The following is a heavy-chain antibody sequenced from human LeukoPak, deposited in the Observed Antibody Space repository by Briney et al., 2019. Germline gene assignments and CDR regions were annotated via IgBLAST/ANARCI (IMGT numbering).Heavy chain of an antibody. CDR3: AKEVHIVGATYFDY. Sequence: GGSLRLSCAASGFTFSSYGMHWVRQAPGKGLEWVAVIYDGSNKYYADSVKGRFTISRDNSKNTLYLQMNSLRAEDTAVYYCAKEVHIVGATYFDYWGQGTLVTVSS. V-gene: IGHV3-30*18. D-gene: IGHD1-26*01. CDR2: IYDGSNK. CDR1: GFTFSSYG. J-gene: IGHJ4*02.